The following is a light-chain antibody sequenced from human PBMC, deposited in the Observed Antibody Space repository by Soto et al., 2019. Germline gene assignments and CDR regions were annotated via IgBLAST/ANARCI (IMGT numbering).Light chain of an antibody. CDR2: GAS. J-gene: IGKJ2*01. Sequence: EIVMTQSPATLSLSPGERATLSCRASQTVSSNFSSYQQKPAQAPRLLIHGASSRATGVPARFSGSGSGTEFNLTISSLQSEDFAVYYYQQYHNWPPQYTFGQGTKLQIK. CDR3: QQYHNWPPQYT. V-gene: IGKV3-15*01. CDR1: QTVSSN.